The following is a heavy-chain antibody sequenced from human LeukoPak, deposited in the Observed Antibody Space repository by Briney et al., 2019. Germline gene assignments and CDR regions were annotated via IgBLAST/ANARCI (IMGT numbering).Heavy chain of an antibody. CDR1: GFTFSSYA. Sequence: GSLRLSCAASGFTFSSYAMHWVRQAPGKGLEWVAVISYDGSNKYYADLVKGRFTISRDNAKNSLYLQMNSLRAEDTAVYYCARAAPNYGGNSWFDYWGQGTLVTVSS. J-gene: IGHJ4*02. V-gene: IGHV3-30*04. D-gene: IGHD4-23*01. CDR3: ARAAPNYGGNSWFDY. CDR2: ISYDGSNK.